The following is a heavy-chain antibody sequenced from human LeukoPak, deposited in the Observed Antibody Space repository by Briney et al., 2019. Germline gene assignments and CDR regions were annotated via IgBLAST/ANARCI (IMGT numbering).Heavy chain of an antibody. CDR3: ARVCSGGSCLDY. CDR1: GYTLTELS. V-gene: IGHV1-24*01. Sequence: ASVKVSCKVSGYTLTELSMHWVRQAPGKGLEWMGGFDPEDGETIYAQKFQGRVTMTEDTSTDTAYMELSSLTSEDTAVYYCARVCSGGSCLDYWGQGTLVTVYS. D-gene: IGHD2-15*01. J-gene: IGHJ4*02. CDR2: FDPEDGET.